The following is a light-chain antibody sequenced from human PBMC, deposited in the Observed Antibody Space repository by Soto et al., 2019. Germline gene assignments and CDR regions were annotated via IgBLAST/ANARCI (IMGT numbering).Light chain of an antibody. CDR3: LARDVWPS. CDR1: QSVSTS. J-gene: IGKJ1*01. Sequence: IVLTQSPVTLALSPGESAVLSCRASQSVSTSLAWYQHKPGQAPRLFIYDASKRAPGIPARFTGSGSGTDFTLIISSLEPADIAVYYCLARDVWPSFGQGTKVEIK. V-gene: IGKV3-11*01. CDR2: DAS.